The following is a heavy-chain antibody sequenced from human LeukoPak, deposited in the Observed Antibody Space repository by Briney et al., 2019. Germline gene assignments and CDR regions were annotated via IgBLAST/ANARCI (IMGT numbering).Heavy chain of an antibody. J-gene: IGHJ4*02. V-gene: IGHV4-34*01. D-gene: IGHD3-22*01. CDR2: IDHSGST. CDR1: GGSFSGYY. CDR3: ARSRSWSYDSSGCYYFDY. Sequence: SETLSLTCAVYGGSFSGYYWIWIRQPPGKGLEWIGGIDHSGSTNYNPSLKSRVTISVDTSKNQFSLELSSVTAADTAVYYCARSRSWSYDSSGCYYFDYWGQGTLVTVSS.